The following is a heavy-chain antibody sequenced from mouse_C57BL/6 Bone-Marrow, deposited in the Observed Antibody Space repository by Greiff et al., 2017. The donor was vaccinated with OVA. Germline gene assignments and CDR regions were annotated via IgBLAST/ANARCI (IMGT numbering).Heavy chain of an antibody. J-gene: IGHJ4*01. CDR1: GFTFSDFY. CDR3: ARDGDYDRAMDY. CDR2: SRNKANDYTT. Sequence: VESGGGLVQSGRSLRLSCATSGFTFSDFYMEWVRQAPGKGLEWIAASRNKANDYTTEYSASVKGRFIVSRDTSQSILYLQMNALRAEDTAIYYCARDGDYDRAMDYWGQGTSVTVSS. V-gene: IGHV7-1*01. D-gene: IGHD2-4*01.